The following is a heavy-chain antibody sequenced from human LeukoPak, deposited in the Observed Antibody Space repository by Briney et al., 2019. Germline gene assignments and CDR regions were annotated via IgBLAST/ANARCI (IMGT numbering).Heavy chain of an antibody. CDR3: AKDSGLIVVVIIDYFDY. CDR1: GFTFSSYA. J-gene: IGHJ4*02. CDR2: ISGSGGST. Sequence: GGSLRLSCAASGFTFSSYAMSWVRQAPGKGLEWVSAISGSGGSTYYADSVKGRFTISRDNSKNTLYLQMNSLRAEDTAVYYCAKDSGLIVVVIIDYFDYWGQGTLVTVSS. D-gene: IGHD3-22*01. V-gene: IGHV3-23*01.